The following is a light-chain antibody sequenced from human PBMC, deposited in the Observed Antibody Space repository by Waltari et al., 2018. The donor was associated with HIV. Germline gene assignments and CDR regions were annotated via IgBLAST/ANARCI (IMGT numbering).Light chain of an antibody. J-gene: IGKJ1*01. Sequence: ESVLTQSPGTLSLSPGERATLSCRASQSFSSTYLAWYQQKPGQAPRLLIYGASSRATGVSDRFSGSGSGTDFTLTISRVEPEDFGVYYCQNYGTSQWTFGQGTKVEFK. V-gene: IGKV3-20*01. CDR3: QNYGTSQWT. CDR2: GAS. CDR1: QSFSSTY.